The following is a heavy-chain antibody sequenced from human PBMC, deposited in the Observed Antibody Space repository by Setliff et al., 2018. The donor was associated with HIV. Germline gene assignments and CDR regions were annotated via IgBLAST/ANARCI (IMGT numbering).Heavy chain of an antibody. Sequence: PGGSLRLSCAASGFTFSGSAIPWVRQAPGKGLAWVGRIRSKDNSYAATYPASLKGRFTISRDDSKNTAYLQMYSLRADDTAVYYCASVFPATTVVKGPDTFDIWGQGTMVTVSS. CDR1: GFTFSGSA. J-gene: IGHJ3*02. CDR2: IRSKDNSYAA. CDR3: ASVFPATTVVKGPDTFDI. V-gene: IGHV3-73*01. D-gene: IGHD4-17*01.